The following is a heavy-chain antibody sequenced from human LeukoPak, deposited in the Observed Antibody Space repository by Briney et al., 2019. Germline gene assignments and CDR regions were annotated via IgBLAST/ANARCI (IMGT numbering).Heavy chain of an antibody. Sequence: SETLSLTCAVSDDSVSSSSYSWAWIRQPPGKGLEWIGFIYHSGGTYYNPSLKSRVTISLDRSKSQFSLKLSSVTAADTAVYYCASLPYGDLRWDWGQGTLVTVSS. V-gene: IGHV4-30-2*02. CDR2: IYHSGGT. J-gene: IGHJ4*02. CDR3: ASLPYGDLRWD. CDR1: DDSVSSSSYS. D-gene: IGHD4-17*01.